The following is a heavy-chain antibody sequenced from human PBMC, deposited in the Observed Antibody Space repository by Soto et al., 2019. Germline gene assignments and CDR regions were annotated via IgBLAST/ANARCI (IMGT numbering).Heavy chain of an antibody. J-gene: IGHJ6*02. D-gene: IGHD5-12*01. CDR2: IYYSGGT. V-gene: IGHV4-30-4*01. CDR3: VRAGHSGYDGVGYYCYGMDV. Sequence: QVQLQESGPGLVKPSQTLSLTCTVSGDSIRTGDYYWSWIRQPPGKGLEWIGYIYYSGGTHYNPSLKSRVIMSVDTSKNQFSRQLSSVTAADTALYYCVRAGHSGYDGVGYYCYGMDVWGQGTTVIVS. CDR1: GDSIRTGDYY.